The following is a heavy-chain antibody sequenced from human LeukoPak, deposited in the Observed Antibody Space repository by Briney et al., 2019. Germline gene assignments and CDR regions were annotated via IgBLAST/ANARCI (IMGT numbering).Heavy chain of an antibody. D-gene: IGHD3-22*01. V-gene: IGHV3-9*01. CDR1: GFTFDEYA. CDR2: ISWNSGSI. CDR3: AKDGGYQSYYYYGMDV. Sequence: GGALRLSCAASGFTFDEYAMHWVRQAPGKGLGWVSGISWNSGSIVYADSVKGRFTISRDNAKNSLYLQMNSLRAEDTALYYCAKDGGYQSYYYYGMDVWGQGTTVTVSS. J-gene: IGHJ6*02.